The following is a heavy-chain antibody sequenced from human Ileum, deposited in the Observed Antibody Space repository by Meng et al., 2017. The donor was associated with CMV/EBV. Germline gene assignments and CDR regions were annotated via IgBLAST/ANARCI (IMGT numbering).Heavy chain of an antibody. V-gene: IGHV3-53*01. CDR1: GFSVGSEY. CDR3: AKGSTGGNPCNDAFAI. Sequence: GGSLRLSCAASGFSVGSEYMSWVRQAPGKGLEWVSGISSGGYTYYTDSVKGRFTISRDTSKNTLFLQMNSLRAEDTAVYYCAKGSTGGNPCNDAFAIWGQGTMVTVSS. J-gene: IGHJ3*02. CDR2: ISSGGYT. D-gene: IGHD4-23*01.